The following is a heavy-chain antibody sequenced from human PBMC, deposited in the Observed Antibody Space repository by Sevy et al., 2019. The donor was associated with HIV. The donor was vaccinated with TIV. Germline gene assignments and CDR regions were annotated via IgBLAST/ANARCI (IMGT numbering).Heavy chain of an antibody. CDR1: GFTFSNFA. CDR3: AKKMGGGSGMAFLVDY. D-gene: IGHD5-18*01. J-gene: IGHJ4*02. Sequence: GGSLRLSCAASGFTFSNFAMVWVRQARGKGLDWISVISGTGDYKYYADSVKGRFTISRDNSKNTLSLQMNSLRAEDTAIFYCAKKMGGGSGMAFLVDYWGQGTLVTVSS. CDR2: ISGTGDYK. V-gene: IGHV3-23*01.